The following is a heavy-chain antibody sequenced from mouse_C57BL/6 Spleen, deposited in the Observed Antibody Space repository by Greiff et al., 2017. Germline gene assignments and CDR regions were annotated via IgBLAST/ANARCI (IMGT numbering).Heavy chain of an antibody. Sequence: QVHVKQSGAELVRPGASVTLSCKASGYTFTDYEMHWVKQTPVHGLEWIGAIDPETGGTAYNQKFKGKAILTADKSSSPAYMELRSLTSEDSAVYYCAREGQGYYYAMDYWGQGTSVTVSS. CDR3: AREGQGYYYAMDY. J-gene: IGHJ4*01. V-gene: IGHV1-15*01. D-gene: IGHD6-1*01. CDR2: IDPETGGT. CDR1: GYTFTDYE.